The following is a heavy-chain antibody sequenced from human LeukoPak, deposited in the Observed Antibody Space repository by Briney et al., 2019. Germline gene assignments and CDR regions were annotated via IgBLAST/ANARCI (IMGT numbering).Heavy chain of an antibody. CDR2: IVPISGTS. CDR1: GGTFSSYA. Sequence: GASVKVSCKASGGTFSSYAISWVRQAPGQGLEWMGGIVPISGTSNYAQKFQGRVTITADESTSTAYMELSSLRSGDTAVYYCARSYYDFWSGHKNWFDPWGQGTLVTVSS. CDR3: ARSYYDFWSGHKNWFDP. J-gene: IGHJ5*02. D-gene: IGHD3-3*01. V-gene: IGHV1-69*13.